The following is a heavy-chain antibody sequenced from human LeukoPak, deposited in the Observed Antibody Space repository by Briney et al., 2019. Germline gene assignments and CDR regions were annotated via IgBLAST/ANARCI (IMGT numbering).Heavy chain of an antibody. J-gene: IGHJ4*02. V-gene: IGHV3-9*01. D-gene: IGHD3-10*01. CDR2: ITSNSGSI. Sequence: GRSLRLSCAASGFTFDDYAMHWVRHPPGKGLEWVSGITSNSGSINYADSVKGRFTISRDNAQNSLYLQMNSLRAEDTALYYCAKDDGSGSYFTYWGQGTLVTVSS. CDR1: GFTFDDYA. CDR3: AKDDGSGSYFTY.